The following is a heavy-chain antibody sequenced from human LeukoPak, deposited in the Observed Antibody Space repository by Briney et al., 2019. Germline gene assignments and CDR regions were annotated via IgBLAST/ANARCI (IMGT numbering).Heavy chain of an antibody. CDR3: ARIVYCSGGSCYPTPNSVCDP. CDR1: GGSISSYY. J-gene: IGHJ5*02. Sequence: SETLSLTCTVSGGSISSYYWSWIRQPPGKGLEWIGYIYYSGSTNYNPSLKSRVTISVDTSKNQFSLKLSSVTAADTAVYYCARIVYCSGGSCYPTPNSVCDPWGQGTLVTVSS. CDR2: IYYSGST. V-gene: IGHV4-59*01. D-gene: IGHD2-15*01.